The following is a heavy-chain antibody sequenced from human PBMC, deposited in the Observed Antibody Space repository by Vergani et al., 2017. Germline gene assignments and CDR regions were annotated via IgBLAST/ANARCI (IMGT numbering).Heavy chain of an antibody. D-gene: IGHD1-26*01. CDR2: INPNGDAT. J-gene: IGHJ4*02. Sequence: QVQLVQSGAELKKPGASVWVSCKASGFIFTDYYIHWMRQAPGQGLEWIGWINPNGDATHYAQNFRGRVTLTRDTSSTTAYMDLASLTSDDTAIYYCARDHQGPTTLDYWGQGSLVTVSS. V-gene: IGHV1-2*02. CDR3: ARDHQGPTTLDY. CDR1: GFIFTDYY.